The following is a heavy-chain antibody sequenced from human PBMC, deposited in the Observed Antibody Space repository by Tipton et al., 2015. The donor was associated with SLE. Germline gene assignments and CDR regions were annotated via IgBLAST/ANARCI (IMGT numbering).Heavy chain of an antibody. CDR1: GGSFSGYY. CDR2: INHSGST. CDR3: ARGYSGSYLGLAEYFQH. V-gene: IGHV4-34*01. J-gene: IGHJ1*01. D-gene: IGHD1-26*01. Sequence: TLSLTCAVYGGSFSGYYWSWIRQPPGKGLEWIGEINHSGSTNYNPSLKSRVTISVDTSKNQFSLKLSSVTAADTAVYYWARGYSGSYLGLAEYFQHWGQGTLVTVSS.